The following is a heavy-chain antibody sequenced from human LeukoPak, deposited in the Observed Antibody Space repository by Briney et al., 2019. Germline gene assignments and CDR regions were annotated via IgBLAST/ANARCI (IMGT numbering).Heavy chain of an antibody. Sequence: PSETLSLTCTVSGGSISSYYWSWIRQPPGKGLEWIGYIYYSGSTNYNPSLKSRVTISVDTSKNQFSLKLSSVTAADTAVYYCARAESMITFGGVVFPDAFDIWGQGTMVTVSS. CDR2: IYYSGST. J-gene: IGHJ3*02. V-gene: IGHV4-59*01. CDR3: ARAESMITFGGVVFPDAFDI. D-gene: IGHD3-16*01. CDR1: GGSISSYY.